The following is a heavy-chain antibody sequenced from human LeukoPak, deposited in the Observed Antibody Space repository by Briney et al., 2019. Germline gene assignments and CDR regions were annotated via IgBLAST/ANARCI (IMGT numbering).Heavy chain of an antibody. CDR2: IYYTGNT. J-gene: IGHJ4*02. CDR1: GGSVSSGTYY. D-gene: IGHD2-2*01. CDR3: ARADQALLIFNY. V-gene: IGHV4-61*01. Sequence: SETLSLTCTVSGGSVSSGTYYWSWIRQPPGKGLEWIGHIYYTGNTHYVPSLKSRVTISVDTSKNQFSLKLSSVTAADTAVYYCARADQALLIFNYWGQGTLVTVSS.